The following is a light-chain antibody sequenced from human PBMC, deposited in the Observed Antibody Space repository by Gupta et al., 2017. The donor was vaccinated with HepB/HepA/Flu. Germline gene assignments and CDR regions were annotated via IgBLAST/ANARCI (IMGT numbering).Light chain of an antibody. CDR2: GTT. V-gene: IGLV1-40*01. CDR3: QSYDSSLSAPYV. CDR1: GSNIGAGYD. J-gene: IGLJ1*01. Sequence: QSVLTQPPSVPGAPGQRVTISCTGSGSNIGAGYDVHWYQQLPGTAPKLLISGTTNRPSGVPDRFSGSKSGTSASLAITGLQAEDEADYYCQSYDSSLSAPYVFGTGTRVTVL.